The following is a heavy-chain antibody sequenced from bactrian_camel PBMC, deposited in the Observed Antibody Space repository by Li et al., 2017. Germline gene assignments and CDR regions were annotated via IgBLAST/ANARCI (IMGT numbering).Heavy chain of an antibody. Sequence: HVQLVESGGGSVPTGGSLVLTCVISRADRMGWFRQIPDKEREGVAGIESDGSTSYADSVKGRFTVSQDSAKSILYLQMNSLKPEDAAIYYCAARSVGWCPLFEHWLGKRAYTPGGYFANWGQGTQVTVS. CDR3: AARSVGWCPLFEHWLGKRAYTPGGYFAN. CDR1: ISRADR. D-gene: IGHD1*01. V-gene: IGHV3S53*01. CDR2: IESDGST. J-gene: IGHJ6*01.